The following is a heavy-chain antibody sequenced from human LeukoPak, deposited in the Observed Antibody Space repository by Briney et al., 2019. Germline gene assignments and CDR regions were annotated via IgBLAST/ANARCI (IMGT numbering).Heavy chain of an antibody. Sequence: GASVKVSCKASGYTFTSYYMHWVRQAPGQGLEWMGIINPSGGSTSYAQKFQGRVTMTRDTSTSTVYMELSSLRSEDTAVYYCARFHYDYYDSSGYYLGYFDYWGQGTLVAVSS. D-gene: IGHD3-22*01. CDR2: INPSGGST. CDR3: ARFHYDYYDSSGYYLGYFDY. V-gene: IGHV1-46*01. CDR1: GYTFTSYY. J-gene: IGHJ4*02.